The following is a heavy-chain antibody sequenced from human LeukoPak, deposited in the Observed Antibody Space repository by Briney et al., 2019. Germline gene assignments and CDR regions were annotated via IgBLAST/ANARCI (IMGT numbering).Heavy chain of an antibody. CDR1: GYTFTSYG. CDR2: ISAYNGNT. Sequence: ASVKVSCKASGYTFTSYGISWVRQAPGQGLEWMGWISAYNGNTNYAQKLQGRVTMTTDTSTSTAYMELRSLRSDDTAVYYCARDREGFGEFVVDAFDIWGQGTMVTVSS. J-gene: IGHJ3*02. D-gene: IGHD3-10*01. CDR3: ARDREGFGEFVVDAFDI. V-gene: IGHV1-18*01.